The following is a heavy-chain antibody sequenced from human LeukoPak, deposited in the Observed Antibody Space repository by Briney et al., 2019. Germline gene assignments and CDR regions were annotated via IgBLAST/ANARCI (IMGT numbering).Heavy chain of an antibody. CDR2: ISSTSSHI. D-gene: IGHD3-22*01. CDR1: GFTFSSYA. CDR3: AKMTSYYYDSNAYNFDY. V-gene: IGHV3-21*01. Sequence: KPGGSLRLSCAASGFTFSSYAMIWVRQAPGKGLEWVSSISSTSSHIYYADSVKGRFTISRDNAKNSLYLQMNSLRVEDTAVYYCAKMTSYYYDSNAYNFDYWGQGTLVTVSS. J-gene: IGHJ4*02.